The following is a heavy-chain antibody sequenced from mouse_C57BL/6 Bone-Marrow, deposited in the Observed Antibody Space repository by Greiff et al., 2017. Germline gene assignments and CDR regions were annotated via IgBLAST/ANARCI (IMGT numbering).Heavy chain of an antibody. J-gene: IGHJ2*01. Sequence: QVQLKQSGAELVKPGASVKLSCKASGYTFTSYWMQWVKQRPGQGLEWIGEIDPSDSYTNYNQKFKGKATLTVDTSSSTAYMQLSSLTSEDSAVYYCARWDTTVVARKDYWGQGTTLTVSS. CDR3: ARWDTTVVARKDY. CDR2: IDPSDSYT. CDR1: GYTFTSYW. D-gene: IGHD1-1*01. V-gene: IGHV1-50*01.